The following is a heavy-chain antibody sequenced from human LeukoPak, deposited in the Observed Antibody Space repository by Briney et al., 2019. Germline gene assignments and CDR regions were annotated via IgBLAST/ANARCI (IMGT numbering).Heavy chain of an antibody. D-gene: IGHD3-22*01. J-gene: IGHJ4*02. V-gene: IGHV3-30*02. CDR2: IRYDGSNK. CDR3: ASRWAYYYDSSGYSFDY. Sequence: GGSLRLSCAASGFTFSSYEMNWVRQAPGKGLEWVAFIRYDGSNKYYADSVKGRFTISRDNSKNTLYLQMNSLRAEDTAVYYCASRWAYYYDSSGYSFDYWGQGTLVTVSS. CDR1: GFTFSSYE.